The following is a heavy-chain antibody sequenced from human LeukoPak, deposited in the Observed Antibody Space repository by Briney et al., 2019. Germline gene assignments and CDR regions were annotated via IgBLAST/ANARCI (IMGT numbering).Heavy chain of an antibody. CDR1: GGSISNYY. CDR2: INHSGST. V-gene: IGHV4-34*01. CDR3: ARSGSYNAFDI. D-gene: IGHD1-26*01. J-gene: IGHJ3*02. Sequence: SETLSLTCTVSGGSISNYYWSWIRQPPGKGLEWIGEINHSGSTNYNPSLKSRVTISVDTSKNQFSLKLSSVTAADTAVYYCARSGSYNAFDIWGQGTMVTVSS.